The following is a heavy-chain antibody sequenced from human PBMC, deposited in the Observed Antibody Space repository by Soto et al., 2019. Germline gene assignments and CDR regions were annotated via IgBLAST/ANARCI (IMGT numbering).Heavy chain of an antibody. CDR1: GGSISSGGYY. D-gene: IGHD1-26*01. J-gene: IGHJ6*02. CDR2: LYYSGST. CDR3: ASGTEVSPSWDV. Sequence: SETLSLTCTISGGSISSGGYYWSWIRQHPGKGLEWIGYLYYSGSTYYNPSLKSRVTISVDTSKNQFSLKLSFVTAADTAVYYCASGTEVSPSWDVWGQGTTVT. V-gene: IGHV4-31*03.